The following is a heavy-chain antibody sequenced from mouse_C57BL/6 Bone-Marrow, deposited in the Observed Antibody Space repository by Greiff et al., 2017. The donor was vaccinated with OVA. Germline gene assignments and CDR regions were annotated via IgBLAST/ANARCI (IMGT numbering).Heavy chain of an antibody. V-gene: IGHV1-52*01. CDR2: IDPSDSET. D-gene: IGHD2-5*01. Sequence: QVQLQQPGAELVRPGSSVKLSCKASGYTFTSYWMHWVKQRPIQGLEWIGNIDPSDSETHYNQKFKDKATLTVDKSSSTAYMRLSSLTSEDSAVYYCARSRSNPNYYSAMDSWGQGTSVTVSS. CDR1: GYTFTSYW. J-gene: IGHJ4*01. CDR3: ARSRSNPNYYSAMDS.